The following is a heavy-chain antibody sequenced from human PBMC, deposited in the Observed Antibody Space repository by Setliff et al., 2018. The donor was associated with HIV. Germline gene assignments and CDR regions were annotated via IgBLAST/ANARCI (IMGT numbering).Heavy chain of an antibody. CDR1: GYTFNNYA. Sequence: ASVKVSCKASGYTFNNYAMNWVRQAPGQGLELMGWINTNTGNPTYAQGFTGRFVFSLDTSVSTAYLQISSLKAEDTAVYFCARDLKRPNSNFWGGYPIPFDSWGQGTRVTVSS. J-gene: IGHJ4*02. D-gene: IGHD3-3*01. CDR2: INTNTGNP. CDR3: ARDLKRPNSNFWGGYPIPFDS. V-gene: IGHV7-4-1*02.